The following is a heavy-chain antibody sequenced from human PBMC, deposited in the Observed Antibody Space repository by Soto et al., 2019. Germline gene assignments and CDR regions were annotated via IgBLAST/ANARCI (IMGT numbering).Heavy chain of an antibody. CDR3: ARAFGHMSFGDLLSNWFAP. CDR1: GYTFTSYG. Sequence: QVQLVQSGAEVKKPGASVKVSCKASGYTFTSYGISWVRQAPGQGLEWMGWISAYNGNTNYAQKLQGRVIMTTDTPPSTAYRELRSLGFDDTAVYYCARAFGHMSFGDLLSNWFAPWGQGPLVPVSS. CDR2: ISAYNGNT. D-gene: IGHD3-10*01. V-gene: IGHV1-18*04. J-gene: IGHJ5*02.